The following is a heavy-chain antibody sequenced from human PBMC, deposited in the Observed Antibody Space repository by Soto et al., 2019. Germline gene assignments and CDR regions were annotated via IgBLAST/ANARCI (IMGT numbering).Heavy chain of an antibody. CDR1: GGTFSSYT. CDR2: IIPILGIA. D-gene: IGHD1-26*01. V-gene: IGHV1-69*02. CDR3: ANGRWEESRDGDRGWLDP. Sequence: QVQLVQSGAEVKKPGSSVKVSCKASGGTFSSYTISWVRQAPGQGLEWMGRIIPILGIANYAQKFQGRVTITADKSRSEAYVELRSRRGEDTAGYYCANGRWEESRDGDRGWLDPWGQGTLVTVSS. J-gene: IGHJ5*02.